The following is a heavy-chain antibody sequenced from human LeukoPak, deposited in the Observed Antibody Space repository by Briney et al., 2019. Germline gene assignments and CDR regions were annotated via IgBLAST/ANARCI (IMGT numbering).Heavy chain of an antibody. CDR2: IYTSGST. CDR1: GGSISSGSYY. V-gene: IGHV4-61*02. D-gene: IGHD3-3*01. Sequence: SETLSLTCTVSGGSISSGSYYWSWIRQPAGKGLEWIGRIYTSGSTNYNPSLKSRVTISVDTSKNQFSLKLSSVTAADTAVYYCARDKGSGFWSGKNWFDPWGQGTLVTVSS. J-gene: IGHJ5*02. CDR3: ARDKGSGFWSGKNWFDP.